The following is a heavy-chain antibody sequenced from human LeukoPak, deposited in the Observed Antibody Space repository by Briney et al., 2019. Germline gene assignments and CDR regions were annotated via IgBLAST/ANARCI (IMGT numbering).Heavy chain of an antibody. J-gene: IGHJ2*01. CDR1: GGSISSYY. V-gene: IGHV4-59*01. Sequence: SETLSLTCTVPGGSISSYYWSWIRQPPGKELEWIGYIYYSGSTNYNPSLKSRVTISVDTSKNQFSLKLSSVTAADTAVYYCARVRGHWYFDLWGRGTLVTVSS. CDR2: IYYSGST. CDR3: ARVRGHWYFDL.